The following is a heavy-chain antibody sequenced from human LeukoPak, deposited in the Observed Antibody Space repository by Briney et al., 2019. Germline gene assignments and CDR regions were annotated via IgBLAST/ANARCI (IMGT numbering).Heavy chain of an antibody. CDR2: IYYHGRN. Sequence: PSETLSLTCTVSGGSVSSDHYYWSWIRQPPGKGLEWIGYIYYHGRNIYNPSLKSRVTISLDTSKNQFSLTLTSVTAADTAVYYCARGRYYYGNSAYYYFEYWGQGTLVTVAS. J-gene: IGHJ4*02. CDR1: GGSVSSDHYY. V-gene: IGHV4-61*01. CDR3: ARGRYYYGNSAYYYFEY. D-gene: IGHD3-22*01.